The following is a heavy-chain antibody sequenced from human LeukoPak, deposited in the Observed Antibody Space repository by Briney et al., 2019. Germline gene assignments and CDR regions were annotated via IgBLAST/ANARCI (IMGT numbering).Heavy chain of an antibody. D-gene: IGHD3-3*01. V-gene: IGHV5-51*01. CDR1: GYSFTSYL. CDR2: IYPGDSDT. J-gene: IGHJ6*02. Sequence: GESLKISCKGSGYSFTSYLIGWVRQMPGKGLEWKGIIYPGDSDTRYSPSFQGQVTISADKSISTAYLQWSSLKASDTAMYYCARLSTQGYDFWSGYYYYYGMDVWAKGPRSPSP. CDR3: ARLSTQGYDFWSGYYYYYGMDV.